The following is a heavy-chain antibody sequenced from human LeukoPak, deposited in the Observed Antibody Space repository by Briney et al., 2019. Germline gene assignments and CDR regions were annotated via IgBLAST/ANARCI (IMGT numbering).Heavy chain of an antibody. V-gene: IGHV3-30*04. CDR3: ARGTQEVTMIVVVIPPIDY. D-gene: IGHD3-22*01. Sequence: GGSLRLSCAASGFTFSSYAMHWVRQAPGKGLEWVAVISYDGSNKYYADSVKGRFTISRDNSKNTLYLQMNSLRAEDTAVYYCARGTQEVTMIVVVIPPIDYWGQGTLVTVSS. CDR2: ISYDGSNK. CDR1: GFTFSSYA. J-gene: IGHJ4*02.